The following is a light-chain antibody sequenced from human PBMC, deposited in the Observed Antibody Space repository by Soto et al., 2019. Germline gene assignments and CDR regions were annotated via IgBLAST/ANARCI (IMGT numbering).Light chain of an antibody. CDR3: QQYGSSHLIS. CDR2: DAS. Sequence: ILLTQSPCTLSLSAGDRVTLSRRASQSVSSTYLAWNQQTPGQAPRLLIYDASNSATGIPARFSGSGSGTDFTLTISSLEHEDFAVYYCQQYGSSHLISFGQGTRLEIK. V-gene: IGKV3-20*01. CDR1: QSVSSTY. J-gene: IGKJ5*01.